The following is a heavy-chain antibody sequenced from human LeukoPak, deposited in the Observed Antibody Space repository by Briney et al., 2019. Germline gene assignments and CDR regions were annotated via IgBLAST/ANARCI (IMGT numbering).Heavy chain of an antibody. J-gene: IGHJ4*02. D-gene: IGHD3-10*01. Sequence: GGSLRLSCTASGLSFSGQWMNWVRQSPGQGLEWVANIKYDGSEKYYVDSVKGRFTISRDNAKNALFLQMNSLRAEDTAVYYCATDLSGASDYWGQGTLVTVSS. CDR3: ATDLSGASDY. CDR2: IKYDGSEK. CDR1: GLSFSGQW. V-gene: IGHV3-7*01.